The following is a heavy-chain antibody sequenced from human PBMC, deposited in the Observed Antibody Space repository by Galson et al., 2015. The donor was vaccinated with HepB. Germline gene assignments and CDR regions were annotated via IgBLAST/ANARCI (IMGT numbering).Heavy chain of an antibody. D-gene: IGHD3-16*01. V-gene: IGHV1-46*01. J-gene: IGHJ3*02. CDR2: INPSGGST. CDR1: GYTFTRYY. Sequence: SVKVSCKASGYTFTRYYMHWVRQAPGQGLGWMEIINPSGGSTSFAQKFQGRVTMTRDTSTSTVYMELSSLRSEDTAVYYCARGGGDAFDIWGQGTMVTVSS. CDR3: ARGGGDAFDI.